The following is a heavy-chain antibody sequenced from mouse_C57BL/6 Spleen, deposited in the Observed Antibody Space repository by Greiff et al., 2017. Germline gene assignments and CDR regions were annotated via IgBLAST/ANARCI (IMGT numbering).Heavy chain of an antibody. J-gene: IGHJ4*01. CDR3: AREGLLRPYYAMDY. Sequence: VQLQQSGPVLVKPGASVKMSCKASGYTFTDYYMNWVKQSHGKSLEWIGVINPYNGGTSYNQKFKGKATLTVDKSSSTAYMELNSLTSEDSAVYYCAREGLLRPYYAMDYWGQGTSVTVSS. V-gene: IGHV1-19*01. CDR1: GYTFTDYY. D-gene: IGHD2-3*01. CDR2: INPYNGGT.